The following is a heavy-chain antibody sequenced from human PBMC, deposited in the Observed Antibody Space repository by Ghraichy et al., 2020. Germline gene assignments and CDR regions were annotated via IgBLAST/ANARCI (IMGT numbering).Heavy chain of an antibody. Sequence: GSLRLSCAASGFTSSSYAMTWVRQTPGKGLEWVSSIGSSGGNTYHADSVKGRFTISRDNSKNTLYLQMNSLRVEDAAVYYCAKAWGYCSGGPCPPYNWFDPWGQGTLVTVSS. CDR3: AKAWGYCSGGPCPPYNWFDP. D-gene: IGHD2-15*01. J-gene: IGHJ5*02. V-gene: IGHV3-23*01. CDR2: IGSSGGNT. CDR1: GFTSSSYA.